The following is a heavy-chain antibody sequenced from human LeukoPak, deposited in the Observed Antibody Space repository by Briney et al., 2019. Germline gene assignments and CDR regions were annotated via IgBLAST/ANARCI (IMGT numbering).Heavy chain of an antibody. J-gene: IGHJ4*02. Sequence: PGGSLRLSCAASGFTFSDYYMSWIRQAPGKGLEWVSYISSSGSTIYYADSVKGRFTISRDNAKNSLYLQMNSLRVEDTAVYYCARDMSSGWYSNFDYWGQGTLVTVSS. CDR2: ISSSGSTI. CDR1: GFTFSDYY. D-gene: IGHD6-19*01. V-gene: IGHV3-11*04. CDR3: ARDMSSGWYSNFDY.